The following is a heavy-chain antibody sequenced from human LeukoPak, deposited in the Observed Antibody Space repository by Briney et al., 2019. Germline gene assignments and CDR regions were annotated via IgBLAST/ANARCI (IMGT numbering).Heavy chain of an antibody. V-gene: IGHV3-11*01. J-gene: IGHJ4*02. CDR2: ISGSGRTI. CDR1: GFNFNDYY. CDR3: ARYNDAALAGTLDY. D-gene: IGHD6-19*01. Sequence: GGSLRLSCAASGFNFNDYYMNWIRQAPGKGLEWLSYISGSGRTIYHADSVKGRFTISRDNAKTSLYLQMNSLRVEDTAVYYCARYNDAALAGTLDYWGQGTLVTVSS.